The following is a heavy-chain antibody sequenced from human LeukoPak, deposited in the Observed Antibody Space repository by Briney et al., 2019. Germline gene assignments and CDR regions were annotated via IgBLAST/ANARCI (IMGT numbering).Heavy chain of an antibody. CDR3: ASPSETIMVYGNFDY. D-gene: IGHD2-8*01. V-gene: IGHV3-30-3*01. Sequence: GRSLRLSCAASGFTFSSYAMHWVRQAPGKGLEWVAVISYDGSNKYYADSVKGRFTISRDNSKNTLYLQMNSLRAEDTAVYYCASPSETIMVYGNFDYWGQGTLVTVSS. CDR2: ISYDGSNK. CDR1: GFTFSSYA. J-gene: IGHJ4*02.